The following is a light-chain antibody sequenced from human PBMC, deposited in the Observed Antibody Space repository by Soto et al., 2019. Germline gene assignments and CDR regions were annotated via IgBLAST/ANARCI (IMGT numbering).Light chain of an antibody. V-gene: IGKV3-20*01. CDR1: QNLGTLY. Sequence: EIVLTQSPGTLSLSPGERGTLSCRASQNLGTLYLAWFQQKSGQAPRLLIYSASRRATGIPDRFTGSGSGTDFTLTIIRVEPEDFAVYFCQQYAGSPRTFGKGTKVPIK. CDR2: SAS. CDR3: QQYAGSPRT. J-gene: IGKJ1*01.